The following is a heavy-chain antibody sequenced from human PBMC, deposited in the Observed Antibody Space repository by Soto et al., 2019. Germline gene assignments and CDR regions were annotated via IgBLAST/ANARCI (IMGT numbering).Heavy chain of an antibody. D-gene: IGHD5-12*01. Sequence: EVQLVESGGDLVQPGGSLRLSCAASGFTFRSYSMNWVRQAPGKGLEWISYIRSSGNMIYYADSVKGRCTISRDNANSSLYRQMNSLRDEDTAVYYCARNIAPRRAQAMDVWGQGTTVTASS. V-gene: IGHV3-48*02. CDR3: ARNIAPRRAQAMDV. CDR1: GFTFRSYS. CDR2: IRSSGNMI. J-gene: IGHJ6*02.